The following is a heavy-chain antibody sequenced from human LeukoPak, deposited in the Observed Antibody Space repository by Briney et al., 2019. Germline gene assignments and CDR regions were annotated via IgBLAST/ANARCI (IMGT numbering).Heavy chain of an antibody. Sequence: SGGSLRLSCAASGFTVSSNYMSWVRQAPGKGLEWVSVFYSDSRTYYGGSVKGRFTISRDISKNMLYLQMYSLRPEDTAVYYCASAADCTGDCYAFFDHWGQGILVTVSS. CDR1: GFTVSSNY. CDR2: FYSDSRT. CDR3: ASAADCTGDCYAFFDH. D-gene: IGHD2-21*02. V-gene: IGHV3-66*02. J-gene: IGHJ4*02.